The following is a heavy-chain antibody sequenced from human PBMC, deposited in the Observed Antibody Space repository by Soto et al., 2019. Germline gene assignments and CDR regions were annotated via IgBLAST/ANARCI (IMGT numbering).Heavy chain of an antibody. J-gene: IGHJ6*02. CDR2: IIPIFGTA. CDR3: ARDMTMVGGGGYGMDV. D-gene: IGHD3-10*01. Sequence: QVQLVQSGAEVKKPGSSVKVSCKASGGTFSSYAISWVRQAPGQGLEWMGGIIPIFGTANYAQKFQGRVTITGDKPTSTAYMELSSLGSGDKAVYYCARDMTMVGGGGYGMDVWGQGTTVTVSS. V-gene: IGHV1-69*06. CDR1: GGTFSSYA.